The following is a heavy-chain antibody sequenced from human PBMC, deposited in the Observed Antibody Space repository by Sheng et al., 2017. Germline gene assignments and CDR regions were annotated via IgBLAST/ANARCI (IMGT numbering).Heavy chain of an antibody. CDR2: IYHSGST. D-gene: IGHD2-15*01. CDR3: ARVVVVVAAHNWFRPR. Sequence: QVQLQESGPGLVKPSETLSLTCAVSGYSISSGYYWGWIRQPPGKGLEWIGSIYHSGSTYYNPSLKSRVTISVDTSKNQFSLKLSSVTAADTAVYYCARVVVVVAAHNWFRPRGATGTLVTVSS. V-gene: IGHV4-38-2*01. CDR1: GYSISSGYY. J-gene: IGHJ5*02.